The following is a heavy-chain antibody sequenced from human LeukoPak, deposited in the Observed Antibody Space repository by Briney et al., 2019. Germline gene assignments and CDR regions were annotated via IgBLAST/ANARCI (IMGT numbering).Heavy chain of an antibody. Sequence: GRSLRLSCAASGFTFDDYTMHWVRQAPGKCLEWVSGISWTSSSISYADSVKGRFTISRDNAKNSLSLQMDTLRVEDTGFYYCARQAYGSGWFWGQGIMVIVSS. CDR2: ISWTSSSI. V-gene: IGHV3-9*01. CDR1: GFTFDDYT. J-gene: IGHJ4*02. CDR3: ARQAYGSGWF. D-gene: IGHD6-19*01.